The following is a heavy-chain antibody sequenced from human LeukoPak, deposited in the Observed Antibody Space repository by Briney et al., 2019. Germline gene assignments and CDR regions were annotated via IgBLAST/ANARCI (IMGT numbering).Heavy chain of an antibody. D-gene: IGHD3-22*01. CDR1: GGSISSYY. CDR3: ARVYSGSGYYYDGWFDP. V-gene: IGHV4-59*01. CDR2: IYYSGST. J-gene: IGHJ5*02. Sequence: SETLSLTCTVSGGSISSYYWSWIRQPPGKGLEWIGYIYYSGSTNYNPSLKSRVTISVDTSKNQFSLKLSSVTAADTAVYYCARVYSGSGYYYDGWFDPWGQEPWSPSPQ.